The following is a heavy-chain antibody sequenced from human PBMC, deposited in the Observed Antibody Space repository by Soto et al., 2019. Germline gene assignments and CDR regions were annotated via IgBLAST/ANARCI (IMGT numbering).Heavy chain of an antibody. CDR1: GGSISSYY. CDR2: IYYSGST. CDR3: ATNRGFDFYSFDS. J-gene: IGHJ4*02. Sequence: SETLSLTCTVSGGSISSYYWSWIRQPPGKGLEWIGYIYYSGSTNYNPSLKSRVTISVDTSKNQFSLKLSSVTAADTAVYYCATNRGFDFYSFDSWGPGTPVTLAS. D-gene: IGHD5-12*01. V-gene: IGHV4-59*01.